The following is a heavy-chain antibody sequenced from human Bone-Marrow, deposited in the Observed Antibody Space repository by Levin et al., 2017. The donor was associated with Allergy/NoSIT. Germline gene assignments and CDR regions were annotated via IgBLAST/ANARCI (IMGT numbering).Heavy chain of an antibody. J-gene: IGHJ5*02. CDR3: AKGGYSVTP. V-gene: IGHV3-30*18. CDR1: GFTFSSYG. D-gene: IGHD5-18*01. CDR2: ISYDGSNK. Sequence: PGGSLRLSCAASGFTFSSYGMHWVRQAPGKGLEWVAVISYDGSNKYYADSVKGRFTISRDNSKNTLYLQMNSLRAEDTAVYYCAKGGYSVTPWGQGTLVTVSS.